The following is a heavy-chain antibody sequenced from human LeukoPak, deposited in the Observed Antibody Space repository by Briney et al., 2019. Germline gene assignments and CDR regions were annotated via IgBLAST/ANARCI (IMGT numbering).Heavy chain of an antibody. CDR3: ARVLQLAKGAFDI. V-gene: IGHV4-61*02. D-gene: IGHD6-6*01. CDR1: GGSISSGSYY. Sequence: PSETLSLTCTVSGGSISSGSYYWSWIRQPAGKGLEWIGRIYTSGSTNYNPSLKSRVTISVDTSKNQFSLKLSSVTAADTAVYYCARVLQLAKGAFDIWGQGTMVTVSS. J-gene: IGHJ3*02. CDR2: IYTSGST.